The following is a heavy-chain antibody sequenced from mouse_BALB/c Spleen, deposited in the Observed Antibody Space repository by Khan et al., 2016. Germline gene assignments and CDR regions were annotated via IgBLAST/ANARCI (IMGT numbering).Heavy chain of an antibody. D-gene: IGHD2-12*01. V-gene: IGHV5-4*02. CDR3: ASEALRRGFAY. CDR1: GFTFSDYY. CDR2: ISDGGSYT. J-gene: IGHJ3*01. Sequence: QLVESGGGLVKPGGSLKLSCAASGFTFSDYYMYWVRQKLEKRKEWVATISDGGSYTNYKDSVKGRFTISRDNAKNNLYLQMRSLNSEATAMSSCASEALRRGFAYWGQGTLVTVSA.